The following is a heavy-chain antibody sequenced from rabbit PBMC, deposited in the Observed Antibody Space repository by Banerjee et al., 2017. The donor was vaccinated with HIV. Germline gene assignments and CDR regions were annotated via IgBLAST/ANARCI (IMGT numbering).Heavy chain of an antibody. CDR3: ARDLAGVIGWNFNL. Sequence: QEQLEESGGGLVQPEGSLTLTCTASGFDLSSNTMCWVRQAPGKGLEWIACINTSSGNTVYASWAKGRFTISKTSSTTVTLQMTSLTAADTATYFCARDLAGVIGWNFNLWGPGTLVTVS. J-gene: IGHJ4*01. V-gene: IGHV1S45*01. CDR1: GFDLSSNT. D-gene: IGHD4-1*01. CDR2: INTSSGNT.